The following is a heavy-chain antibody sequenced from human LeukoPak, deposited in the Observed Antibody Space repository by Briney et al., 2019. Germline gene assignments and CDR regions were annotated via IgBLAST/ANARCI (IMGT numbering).Heavy chain of an antibody. CDR3: ARSGFGEANFDY. J-gene: IGHJ4*02. V-gene: IGHV4-59*08. CDR1: GGSISSFY. Sequence: PSETLSLTRTVSGGSISSFYWSWIRQPPGKGLEWIAYTYYSGSTNYNPSLKSRVTISVDTSKDQFSLKLSSVTAADTAVYYCARSGFGEANFDYWGQGTLVTVSS. CDR2: TYYSGST. D-gene: IGHD3-10*01.